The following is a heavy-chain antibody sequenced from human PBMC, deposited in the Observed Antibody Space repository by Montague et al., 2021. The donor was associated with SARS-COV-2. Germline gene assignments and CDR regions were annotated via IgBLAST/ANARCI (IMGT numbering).Heavy chain of an antibody. CDR2: VCGSVSA. Sequence: SETLSLTCAVAGDSGDEDLWRWMEEHTAEGQERVGYVCGSVSAKYNPSLQSRVTISVDTARNQFSLKLLSVTAADTAFYYCASVDSSGPGEYWGQGILVSVSS. J-gene: IGHJ4*02. CDR1: GDSGDEDL. V-gene: IGHV4-59*08. D-gene: IGHD3-22*01. CDR3: ASVDSSGPGEY.